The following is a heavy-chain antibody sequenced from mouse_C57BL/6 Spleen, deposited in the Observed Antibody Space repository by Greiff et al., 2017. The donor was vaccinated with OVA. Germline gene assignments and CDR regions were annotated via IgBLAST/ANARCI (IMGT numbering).Heavy chain of an antibody. CDR1: GFTFSDAW. V-gene: IGHV6-6*01. J-gene: IGHJ3*01. Sequence: EVMLVESGGGLVQPGGSMKLSCAASGFTFSDAWMDWVRQSPEQGLEWVAEIRNKANNHATYYAVSVKGRFTISREDSKSSVYLQMNSLRAEDTGIYYCTRRPLYYYGFPFAYWGQGTLVTVSA. CDR2: IRNKANNHAT. CDR3: TRRPLYYYGFPFAY. D-gene: IGHD1-1*01.